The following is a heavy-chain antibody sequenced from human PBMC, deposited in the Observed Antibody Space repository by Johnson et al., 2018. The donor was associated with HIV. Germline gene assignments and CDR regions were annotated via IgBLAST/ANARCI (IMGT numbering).Heavy chain of an antibody. J-gene: IGHJ3*02. D-gene: IGHD3-22*01. V-gene: IGHV3-9*01. CDR2: ISWNSGII. Sequence: VQLVESGGGLVQPGRSLRLSCAASGFTFDEYAMHWVRQAPGKGLEWVSGISWNSGIIGYGDSVKGRFTISRDNAKNSLYLQMNSLRAEDTALYYCAKEGAYYYDSSGLNDVFDIWGQGTMVTVSS. CDR3: AKEGAYYYDSSGLNDVFDI. CDR1: GFTFDEYA.